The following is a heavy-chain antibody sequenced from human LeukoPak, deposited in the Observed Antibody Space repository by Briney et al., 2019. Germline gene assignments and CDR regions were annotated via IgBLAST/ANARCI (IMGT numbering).Heavy chain of an antibody. CDR1: VGSLSSYY. Sequence: SETLSLTCTVSVGSLSSYYGSWIRQPAGKGLEWIGRIYTRGSTNDNTSLKSRVTMSVETSKNQFSLKLSSVTAADTAVYYCARGTPYYYGSEEAFDIWGQGTMVTVSS. V-gene: IGHV4-4*07. CDR2: IYTRGST. D-gene: IGHD3-10*01. CDR3: ARGTPYYYGSEEAFDI. J-gene: IGHJ3*02.